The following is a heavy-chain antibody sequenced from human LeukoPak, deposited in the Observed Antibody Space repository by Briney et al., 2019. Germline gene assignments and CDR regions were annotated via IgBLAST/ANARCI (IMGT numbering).Heavy chain of an antibody. V-gene: IGHV1-2*02. CDR1: GYTFTAYY. Sequence: GASVKVSCKASGYTFTAYYMHWVRQAPGQGLEWMGWISPNSGGTNYAQNFQGRVTMTRGRSISTAYMELSGLRSDDTAVYYCARNYGGNSKFFDNWGQGTLVTVSS. CDR3: ARNYGGNSKFFDN. D-gene: IGHD4-23*01. J-gene: IGHJ4*02. CDR2: ISPNSGGT.